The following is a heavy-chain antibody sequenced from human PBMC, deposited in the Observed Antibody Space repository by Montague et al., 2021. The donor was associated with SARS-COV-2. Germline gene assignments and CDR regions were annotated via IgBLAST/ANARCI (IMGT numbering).Heavy chain of an antibody. CDR2: IYYSGTT. Sequence: SETLSLTCTVSGGSISSNNNYWGWIRQSAGKGLEWIGSIYYSGTTYYNPSLKSRVTISVDTSKNQFSLRLSSVTATDTSVYYCARSTATFGESHNWFAPWGQGTLVIVYS. CDR3: ARSTATFGESHNWFAP. D-gene: IGHD3-10*01. V-gene: IGHV4-39*01. J-gene: IGHJ5*02. CDR1: GGSISSNNNY.